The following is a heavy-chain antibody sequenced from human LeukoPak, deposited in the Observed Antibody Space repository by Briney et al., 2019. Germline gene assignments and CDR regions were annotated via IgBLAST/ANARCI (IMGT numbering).Heavy chain of an antibody. Sequence: GGSLRLSCVASGFTVSNAWMSWVRQAPGKGLEWIGRIKSKTDGGTTDYAAPVKGRFTISRDASKNTLYLQMNSLKTDDTAVYYCTTVEFFGYSYGPYLFDYWGQGTLVTVSS. CDR2: IKSKTDGGTT. V-gene: IGHV3-15*01. CDR3: TTVEFFGYSYGPYLFDY. D-gene: IGHD5-18*01. J-gene: IGHJ4*02. CDR1: GFTVSNAW.